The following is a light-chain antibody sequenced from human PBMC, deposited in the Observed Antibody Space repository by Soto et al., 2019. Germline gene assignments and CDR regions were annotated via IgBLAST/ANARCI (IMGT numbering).Light chain of an antibody. CDR3: QQYNNWPPIT. CDR1: QSVSSN. Sequence: EIVMTQSPATLSVSPGERATLSCRASQSVSSNLAWYQQKPGQAPSLLLYGASTRATGIPARFSGSGSGTEFTLTICSLQSEDFAVYYYQQYNNWPPITCGPGTTVDIK. V-gene: IGKV3-15*01. CDR2: GAS. J-gene: IGKJ3*01.